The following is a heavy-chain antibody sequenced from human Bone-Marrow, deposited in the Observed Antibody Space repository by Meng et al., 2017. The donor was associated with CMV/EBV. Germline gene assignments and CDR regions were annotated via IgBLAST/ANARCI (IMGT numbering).Heavy chain of an antibody. J-gene: IGHJ4*02. V-gene: IGHV3-9*01. D-gene: IGHD3-16*01. CDR2: INWDGTDI. Sequence: SLKISCAASGFTFSSYEMNWVRQVPGKGLEWVSGINWDGTDIDYADSVRGRFTISRDNAKNSVYLQMNSLRPEDTAWYYCTKGVYGGSCYFDFWGQGTLVTVSS. CDR3: TKGVYGGSCYFDF. CDR1: GFTFSSYE.